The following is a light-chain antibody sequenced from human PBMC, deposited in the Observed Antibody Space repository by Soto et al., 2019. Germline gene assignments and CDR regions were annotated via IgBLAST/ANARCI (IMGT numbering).Light chain of an antibody. CDR2: EAS. CDR1: QDITSA. Sequence: AIQLAQSPYSLSAPVRDKVTITCLVCQDITSAIAWWQKISGSPPKLLIYEASNLETGFPSRFSGSESGTDFTLTIISLQPADFTTYYCQQFNNYPLTSGGGTKV. J-gene: IGKJ4*01. V-gene: IGKV1D-13*01. CDR3: QQFNNYPLT.